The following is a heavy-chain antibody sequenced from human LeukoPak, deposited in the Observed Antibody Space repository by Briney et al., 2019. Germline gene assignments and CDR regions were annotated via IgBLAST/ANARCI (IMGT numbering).Heavy chain of an antibody. V-gene: IGHV3-30*14. CDR1: GFTFSSYA. Sequence: GRSLRLSCAASGFTFSSYAMHWVRQAPGKGLEWVAVISYDGSNKYYADSVKGRFTISRDNSKNTLYLQMNSLRAEDTAVYYCASPIIAAAGGWSDYWGQGTLVTVSS. CDR3: ASPIIAAAGGWSDY. J-gene: IGHJ4*02. CDR2: ISYDGSNK. D-gene: IGHD6-13*01.